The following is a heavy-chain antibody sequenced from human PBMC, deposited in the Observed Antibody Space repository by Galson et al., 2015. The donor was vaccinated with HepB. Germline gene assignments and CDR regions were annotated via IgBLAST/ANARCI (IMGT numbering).Heavy chain of an antibody. J-gene: IGHJ6*02. CDR3: ARGSTYGGNYYYGMDV. CDR2: ISSTSGTT. D-gene: IGHD4-23*01. V-gene: IGHV3-48*02. CDR1: VFTFSSYS. Sequence: SLRLSCAASVFTFSSYSMNWVRQAPGKGLEWVSYISSTSGTTYYSDSVKGRFTISRDNAKNSLYLQMNSLRDEDTAVYYCARGSTYGGNYYYGMDVWGQGTTVTVSS.